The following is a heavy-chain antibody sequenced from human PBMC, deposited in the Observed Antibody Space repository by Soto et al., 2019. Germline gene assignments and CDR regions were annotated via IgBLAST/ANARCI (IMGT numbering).Heavy chain of an antibody. Sequence: GGSLRLSCAASGFTFSSYSMNWVRQAPGKGLEWVSSISSSSSYIYYADSVKGRFTISRDNAKNSLYLQMNSLRAEDTAVYYCARDNVDSGYDLYYSDYWGQGTLVTVSS. CDR3: ARDNVDSGYDLYYSDY. J-gene: IGHJ4*02. D-gene: IGHD5-12*01. V-gene: IGHV3-21*01. CDR2: ISSSSSYI. CDR1: GFTFSSYS.